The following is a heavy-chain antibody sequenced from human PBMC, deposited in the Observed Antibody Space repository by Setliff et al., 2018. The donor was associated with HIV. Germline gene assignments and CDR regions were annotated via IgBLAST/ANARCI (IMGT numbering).Heavy chain of an antibody. J-gene: IGHJ4*02. Sequence: GASVKVSCKTSGGTFGGSSAINRVRQAPGQGLEWMGRVVPVFNTVNYAQLFQDRITISADKSTSTAYMELSNLRSNDTAVYYCARSGYFDSSAEFWGQGTLVTVSS. CDR1: GGTFGGSSA. CDR2: VVPVFNTV. D-gene: IGHD3-9*01. V-gene: IGHV1-69*06. CDR3: ARSGYFDSSAEF.